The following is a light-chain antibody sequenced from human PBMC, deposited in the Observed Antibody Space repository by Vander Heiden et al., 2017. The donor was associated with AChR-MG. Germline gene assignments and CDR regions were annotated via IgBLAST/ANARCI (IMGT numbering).Light chain of an antibody. V-gene: IGKV3-15*01. J-gene: IGKJ4*01. CDR3: QQYDNWPPLT. CDR1: QSVGSK. Sequence: IVMTQSPATLPVSPGERATLSCRARQSVGSKLAWYPQKPGQAPRLRIYDGTARATGIPARFSGSGSGTEFTLTISSLQSEDFAVYYCQQYDNWPPLTFGGGTKVGIK. CDR2: DGT.